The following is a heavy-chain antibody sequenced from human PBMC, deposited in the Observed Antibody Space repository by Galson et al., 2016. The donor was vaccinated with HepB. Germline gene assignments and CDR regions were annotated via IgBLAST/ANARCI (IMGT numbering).Heavy chain of an antibody. V-gene: IGHV3-30*04. CDR3: ARDGGVYSSSSFDY. D-gene: IGHD6-6*01. CDR1: GFTFSHYV. Sequence: SLRLSCAASGFTFSHYVMHWVRQAPGKGLEWVAVISYDGSNKYYADSVKGRFTISRDNSKNTVYVQMNSLRPEDTAVYYCARDGGVYSSSSFDYWGKGTLVTVSS. CDR2: ISYDGSNK. J-gene: IGHJ4*02.